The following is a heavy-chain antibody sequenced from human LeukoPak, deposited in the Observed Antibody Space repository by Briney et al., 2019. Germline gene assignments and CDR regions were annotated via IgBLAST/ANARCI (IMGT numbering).Heavy chain of an antibody. J-gene: IGHJ6*01. CDR2: FDPEDGET. Sequence: GPSVKVSCKFSGYTLTQLSMHWVRQAPGKGREWMGGFDPEDGETIYAQKFQGRVTMTADTSTDTAYMELSRLRSEDTAGYYCATERVGAYYYGMDVWGQGATVTVCS. D-gene: IGHD1-26*01. CDR1: GYTLTQLS. CDR3: ATERVGAYYYGMDV. V-gene: IGHV1-24*01.